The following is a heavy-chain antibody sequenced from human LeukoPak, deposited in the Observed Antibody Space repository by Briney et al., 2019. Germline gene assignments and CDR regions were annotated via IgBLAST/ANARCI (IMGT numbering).Heavy chain of an antibody. CDR2: IHPRDSDT. CDR1: GYSFTNYW. J-gene: IGHJ4*02. V-gene: IGHV5-51*01. D-gene: IGHD2-15*01. Sequence: HGESLKISCKGSGYSFTNYWIGWVRQMPGKGLEWMGIIHPRDSDTRYSPSFQGQVTISADKSISTAYLQWSSLKASDTAMYYCARRYCSGSSCYLFDYWGQGTLVTVSS. CDR3: ARRYCSGSSCYLFDY.